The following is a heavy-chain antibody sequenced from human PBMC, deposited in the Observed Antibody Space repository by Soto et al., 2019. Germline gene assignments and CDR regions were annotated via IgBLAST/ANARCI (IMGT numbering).Heavy chain of an antibody. CDR1: GYSFTSYW. D-gene: IGHD6-19*01. CDR3: ASRVAVAGRNYYYGMDV. CDR2: IDPSDSYT. V-gene: IGHV5-10-1*01. Sequence: GESLKISCKGSGYSFTSYWISWVRQMPGKGLEWMGRIDPSDSYTNYSPSFQGHVTISADKSISTAYLQWSSLKASDTAMYYCASRVAVAGRNYYYGMDVWGQGTTVTVS. J-gene: IGHJ6*02.